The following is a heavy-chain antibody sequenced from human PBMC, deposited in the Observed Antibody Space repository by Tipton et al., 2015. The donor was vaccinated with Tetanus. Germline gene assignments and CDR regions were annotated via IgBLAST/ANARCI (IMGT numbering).Heavy chain of an antibody. CDR3: ARDTTMVRGVINDYYYYGMDV. V-gene: IGHV4-34*01. Sequence: TLSLTCAVYGGSFSGYYWSWIRQPPGKGLEWIGEINHSGSTNYNPSLKSRVTISVDTSKNQFSLKLSSVTAADTAVYYCARDTTMVRGVINDYYYYGMDVWGQGTTVTVSS. CDR2: INHSGST. J-gene: IGHJ6*02. CDR1: GGSFSGYY. D-gene: IGHD3-10*01.